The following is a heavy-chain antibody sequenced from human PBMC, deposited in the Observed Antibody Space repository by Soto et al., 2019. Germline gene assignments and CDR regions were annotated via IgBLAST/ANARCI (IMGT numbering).Heavy chain of an antibody. D-gene: IGHD5-12*01. J-gene: IGHJ4*02. V-gene: IGHV4-59*01. Sequence: SETLSLTCTVSGGSISSYYWSWIRQPPGKGLEWIGYIYYSGSTNYNPSLKSRVTISVDTSKNQFSLKLSSVTAADTAVYYCARVWDRDGYNLDYWGQGTLVTVSS. CDR2: IYYSGST. CDR3: ARVWDRDGYNLDY. CDR1: GGSISSYY.